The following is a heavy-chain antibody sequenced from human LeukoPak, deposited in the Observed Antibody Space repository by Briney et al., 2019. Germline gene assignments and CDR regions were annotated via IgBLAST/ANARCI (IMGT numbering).Heavy chain of an antibody. CDR3: ARGWFDN. Sequence: GGSLRLSCAASGFTFSSYEMNWVRQALGKWLEWVAYISGDGDTIFYTDSVKGRFTISRDNAENSLFLQMNSLRAEDSAIYYCARGWFDNWGQGTLVTVSS. CDR2: ISGDGDTI. J-gene: IGHJ4*02. CDR1: GFTFSSYE. V-gene: IGHV3-48*03.